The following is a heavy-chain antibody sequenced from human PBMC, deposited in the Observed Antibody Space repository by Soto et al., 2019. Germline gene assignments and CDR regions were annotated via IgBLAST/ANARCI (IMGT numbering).Heavy chain of an antibody. Sequence: QLQLQESGPGLVKPSETLSLTCTVSGGSISSSSYFWGWIRQPPGKGLEWIGSIYYSGSTYHNPSLKSRVTLSVDTSKNQFSLKLSSVTAADTAVYYCARHPSDFWFDPWGQGTLVTVSS. D-gene: IGHD2-21*02. V-gene: IGHV4-39*01. CDR2: IYYSGST. J-gene: IGHJ5*02. CDR1: GGSISSSSYF. CDR3: ARHPSDFWFDP.